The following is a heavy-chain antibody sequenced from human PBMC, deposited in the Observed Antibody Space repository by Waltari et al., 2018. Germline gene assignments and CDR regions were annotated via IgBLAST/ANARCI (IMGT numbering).Heavy chain of an antibody. D-gene: IGHD1-26*01. CDR2: IDYSGST. CDR3: AKSTGSNFI. J-gene: IGHJ3*02. V-gene: IGHV4-39*01. CDR1: GGSISSDIHY. Sequence: QLQLQESGPGLVKPSGTLSLTCTVSGGSISSDIHYWGWIRQPPGKGLEWIGTIDYSGSTYYNPSLKSLVTISVETSNNQFSLKLSSVTAADTAVYYCAKSTGSNFIWGQGTMVTVSS.